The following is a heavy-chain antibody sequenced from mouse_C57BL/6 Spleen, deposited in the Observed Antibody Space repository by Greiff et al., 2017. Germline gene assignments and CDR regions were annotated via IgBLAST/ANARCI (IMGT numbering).Heavy chain of an antibody. J-gene: IGHJ2*01. CDR3: AVGRGGYYGYFDY. V-gene: IGHV1-22*01. Sequence: EVQLQQSGPELVKPGASVKMSCKASGYTFTDYNMHWVKQSHGKSLEWIGYINPNNGGTSYNQKFKGKATLTVNKSSSTAYMELRSLTSEDSAVYYCAVGRGGYYGYFDYWGQGTTLTVSS. CDR1: GYTFTDYN. CDR2: INPNNGGT. D-gene: IGHD2-3*01.